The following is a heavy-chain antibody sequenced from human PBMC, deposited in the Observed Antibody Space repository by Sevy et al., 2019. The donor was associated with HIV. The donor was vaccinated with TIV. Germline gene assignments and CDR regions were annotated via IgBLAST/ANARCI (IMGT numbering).Heavy chain of an antibody. J-gene: IGHJ1*01. CDR3: ARGLRTPNAAFFQH. CDR1: GFTFNSYA. Sequence: GGSLRLSCAASGFTFNSYAMHWVRQAPGKGLEWVALISYDGSDKYYADSVKGRFTVSRDNSKSTLYLQMNSLRAEDTAVYYCARGLRTPNAAFFQHWGRSTLVTVSS. CDR2: ISYDGSDK. D-gene: IGHD2-15*01. V-gene: IGHV3-30-3*01.